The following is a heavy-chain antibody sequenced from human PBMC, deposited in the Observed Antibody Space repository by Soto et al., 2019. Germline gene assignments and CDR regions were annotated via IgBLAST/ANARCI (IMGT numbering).Heavy chain of an antibody. D-gene: IGHD3-9*01. J-gene: IGHJ6*02. V-gene: IGHV1-18*01. CDR2: ISAYNGNT. CDR3: ARSLYYDILTGYYNDYYYSGMDV. CDR1: GYTFTSYG. Sequence: ASVKVSCKASGYTFTSYGISWVRQAPGQGLEWMGWISAYNGNTNYAQKLQGRVTMTTDTSTSTAYMELRSLRSDDTAVYYCARSLYYDILTGYYNDYYYSGMDVWGQGTTVPVS.